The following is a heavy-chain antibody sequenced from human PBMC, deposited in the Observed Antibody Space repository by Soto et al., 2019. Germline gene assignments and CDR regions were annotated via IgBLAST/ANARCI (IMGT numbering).Heavy chain of an antibody. J-gene: IGHJ3*02. Sequence: QVQLVQSGAEVKKPGSSVKVSCKASGGTFSSYALSWVRQAPGQGLEWMGGIIPIFGTANYAQKFQGRVTITADDSTSTAYMELSSLRSEDTAVYYCASLMTTVVIGAFDIWGQGTMVTVSS. V-gene: IGHV1-69*01. CDR3: ASLMTTVVIGAFDI. CDR1: GGTFSSYA. CDR2: IIPIFGTA. D-gene: IGHD4-17*01.